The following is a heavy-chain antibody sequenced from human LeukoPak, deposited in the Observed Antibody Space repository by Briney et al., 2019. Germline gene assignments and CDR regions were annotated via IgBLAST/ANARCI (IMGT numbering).Heavy chain of an antibody. CDR2: ISGGTT. V-gene: IGHV3-49*03. J-gene: IGHJ4*02. CDR1: GFTFGDYL. D-gene: IGHD2-15*01. CDR3: SRGSSWLSVY. Sequence: GGSLRLSCTASGFTFGDYLMSWFRRAPGKGLEWIGFISGGTTEYAASVKGRFTISRDDSTSIAYLQMNSLTTEDTAVYYCSRGSSWLSVYWGQGTLVTVSS.